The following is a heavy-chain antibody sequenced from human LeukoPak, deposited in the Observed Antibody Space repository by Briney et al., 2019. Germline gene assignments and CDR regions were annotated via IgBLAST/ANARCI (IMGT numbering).Heavy chain of an antibody. CDR3: ARFLNSYCGGDRYSQPFDN. CDR1: GGSISSSY. J-gene: IGHJ4*02. CDR2: IFYSGNT. D-gene: IGHD2-21*02. V-gene: IGHV4-59*08. Sequence: SETLSLTCTVSGGSISSSYWTWIRQPPGKGLEWIGFIFYSGNTNYNPSLRSRLTISADTSKNQLYLKLSSVTAADTAVYYCARFLNSYCGGDRYSQPFDNWGRGTLVTVSS.